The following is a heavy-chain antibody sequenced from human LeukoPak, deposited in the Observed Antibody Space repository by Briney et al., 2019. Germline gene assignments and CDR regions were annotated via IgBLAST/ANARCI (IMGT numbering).Heavy chain of an antibody. CDR1: GFTFRSYW. J-gene: IGHJ3*02. D-gene: IGHD4-11*01. CDR2: IKQEGSEK. CDR3: AKFDRGLQTYDAFDI. Sequence: GGSLRLSCAGSGFTFRSYWMSWVRQAPGKGLEWVANIKQEGSEKYYVDSVKGRFTISRDNAKNSLYLQMNSLRAEDTAVYYCAKFDRGLQTYDAFDIWGQGTMVTVSS. V-gene: IGHV3-7*01.